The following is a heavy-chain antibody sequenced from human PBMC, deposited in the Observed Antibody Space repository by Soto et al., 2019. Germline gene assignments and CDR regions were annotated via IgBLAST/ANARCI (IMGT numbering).Heavy chain of an antibody. CDR2: ISGSGGST. Sequence: EVQLLESGGGLVQPGGSLRLSCAASGCTFSSYAMSWVRQAPGKGLEWVSAISGSGGSTYYADSVKGRFTISRDNSKNTLYLQMNSLRAEDTAVYYCAKDHSSPGGYYDSSGYCPPDYWGQGTLVTVSS. V-gene: IGHV3-23*01. CDR1: GCTFSSYA. CDR3: AKDHSSPGGYYDSSGYCPPDY. J-gene: IGHJ4*02. D-gene: IGHD3-22*01.